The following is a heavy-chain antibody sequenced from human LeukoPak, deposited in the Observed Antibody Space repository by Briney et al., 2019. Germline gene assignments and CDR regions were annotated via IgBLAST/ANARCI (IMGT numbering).Heavy chain of an antibody. CDR2: TYYRSRWYN. V-gene: IGHV6-1*01. CDR3: SRDRWSYYFDY. Sequence: SQTLSLTSAISGDSVSSNSAAWNCIRQSPSRGLEWLGRTYYRSRWYNDYVVSVKRRIAMDPDTSKNQFSLQLNSVTPEDTAVYCCSRDRWSYYFDYWGQGGLATVSS. J-gene: IGHJ4*01. D-gene: IGHD6-13*01. CDR1: GDSVSSNSAA.